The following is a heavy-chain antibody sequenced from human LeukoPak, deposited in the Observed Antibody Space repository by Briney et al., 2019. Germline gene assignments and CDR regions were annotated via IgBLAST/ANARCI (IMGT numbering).Heavy chain of an antibody. CDR1: GGTFSRYA. D-gene: IGHD3-22*01. V-gene: IGHV1-69*05. Sequence: SVKVSCKASGGTFSRYAISWLRQAPGQGLEWMGGIIPLFGTANYAQKFQGRVTITTDESTSTAYMELSSLRSGDTAVYYCARGFHYDTSGYYYFYWGQGTRVTVSS. CDR3: ARGFHYDTSGYYYFY. J-gene: IGHJ4*02. CDR2: IIPLFGTA.